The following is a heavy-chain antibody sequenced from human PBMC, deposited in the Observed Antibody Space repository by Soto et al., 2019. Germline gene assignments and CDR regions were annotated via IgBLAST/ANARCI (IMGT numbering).Heavy chain of an antibody. CDR1: GGSFSGYY. CDR3: ARGRYDFWSGYSPNWFDP. V-gene: IGHV4-34*01. CDR2: INHSGST. J-gene: IGHJ5*02. D-gene: IGHD3-3*01. Sequence: ETLSLTCAVYGGSFSGYYWSWIRQPPGKGLEWIGEINHSGSTNYNPSLESRVTISVDTSKNQFSLKLSSVTAADTAVYYCARGRYDFWSGYSPNWFDPWGQGTLVTVSS.